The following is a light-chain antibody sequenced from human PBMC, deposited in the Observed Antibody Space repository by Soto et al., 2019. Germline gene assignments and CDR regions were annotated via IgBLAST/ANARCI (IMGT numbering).Light chain of an antibody. CDR3: SSYAGSSDVV. J-gene: IGLJ2*01. CDR1: SSDVGGYNY. V-gene: IGLV2-8*01. CDR2: EVA. Sequence: QAVVTQPPSASGSPGQSVTISCTGTSSDVGGYNYVSWYQQHPGKAPKLMIYEVAKWPSGVPDRFTGSKSGNTASLTVSGLQIEDEADYYCSSYAGSSDVVFGGGTKLTVL.